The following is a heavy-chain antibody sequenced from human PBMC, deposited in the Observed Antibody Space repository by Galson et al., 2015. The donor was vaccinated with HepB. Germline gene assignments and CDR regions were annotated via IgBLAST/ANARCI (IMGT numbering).Heavy chain of an antibody. Sequence: SLRLSCAASGFTFSSYSMNWVRQAPGKGLEWVSSISSSSSYIYYADSVKGRFTNSRDNAKNSLYLQMNSLRAEDTAVYYCARTQMYSSGWVGAFDIWGQGTMVTVSS. J-gene: IGHJ3*02. CDR3: ARTQMYSSGWVGAFDI. CDR1: GFTFSSYS. V-gene: IGHV3-21*01. CDR2: ISSSSSYI. D-gene: IGHD6-19*01.